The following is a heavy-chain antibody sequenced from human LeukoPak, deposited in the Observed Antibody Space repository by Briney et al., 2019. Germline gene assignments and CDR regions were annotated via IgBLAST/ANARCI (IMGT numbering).Heavy chain of an antibody. CDR1: GFTFSSYA. Sequence: PGRSLRLSCAASGFTFSSYAMHWVRQAPGKGLEWVAVISYDGSNKTYADSVKGRFTISRDNSKNTLYLQMNSLRAEDTAVYYCARGKYSSSWYFDYWGQGTLVTVSS. V-gene: IGHV3-30*04. CDR3: ARGKYSSSWYFDY. J-gene: IGHJ4*02. D-gene: IGHD6-13*01. CDR2: ISYDGSNK.